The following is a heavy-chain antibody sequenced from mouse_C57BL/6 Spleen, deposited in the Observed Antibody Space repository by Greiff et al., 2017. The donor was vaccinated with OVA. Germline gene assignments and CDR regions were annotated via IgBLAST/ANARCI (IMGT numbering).Heavy chain of an antibody. CDR2: INPNNGGT. D-gene: IGHD1-1*01. V-gene: IGHV1-26*01. CDR3: AREDYYGSSPPIAMDY. CDR1: GYTFTDYY. Sequence: EVQLQQSGPELVKPGASVKISCKASGYTFTDYYMNWVKQSHGKSLEWIGDINPNNGGTSYNQKFKGKATLTVDKSSSTAYMELRSLTSEDSAVYYCAREDYYGSSPPIAMDYWGQGTSVTVSS. J-gene: IGHJ4*01.